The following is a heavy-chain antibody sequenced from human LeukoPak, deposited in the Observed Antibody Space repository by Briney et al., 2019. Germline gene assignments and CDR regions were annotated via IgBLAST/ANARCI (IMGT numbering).Heavy chain of an antibody. D-gene: IGHD3-3*01. CDR1: GFTFSSFW. CDR3: AKYDVWGGFSYDC. V-gene: IGHV3-7*01. Sequence: PGGSLRLSCAASGFTFSSFWMSWVRQAPGKGLEWVANVKRDGSEKYYVDSLKGRFTISRDNAKNSLYLEMNSLTVEDTAVYYCAKYDVWGGFSYDCWGQGTLVTVSS. J-gene: IGHJ4*02. CDR2: VKRDGSEK.